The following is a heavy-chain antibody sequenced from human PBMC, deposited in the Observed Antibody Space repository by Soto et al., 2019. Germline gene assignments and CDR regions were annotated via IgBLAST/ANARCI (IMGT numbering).Heavy chain of an antibody. CDR3: ARDEGASHWFDH. CDR1: GFTFSSYS. CDR2: ISSSSSYI. Sequence: GWSLRLSCAASGFTFSSYSMNWVRQAPGKGLEWVSAISSSSSYIYYADSVKGRFTISRDNAKNSLYLQMNSLSAEDTAVYYCARDEGASHWFDHWGQGTLGTVSS. V-gene: IGHV3-21*01. J-gene: IGHJ5*02.